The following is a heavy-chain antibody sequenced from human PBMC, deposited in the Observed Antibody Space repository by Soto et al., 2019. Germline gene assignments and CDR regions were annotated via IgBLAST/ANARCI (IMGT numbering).Heavy chain of an antibody. CDR2: IYTSGIT. Sequence: SETLSLTCTVSGGYISSYYWSWIRQPAGKGLEWIGRIYTSGITSYNPSLKSRVTMSVDTSKNQFSLRVTSVTAADTGVYYCARLLLQQPWYFHYWGQGTLVTVS. CDR1: GGYISSYY. J-gene: IGHJ4*02. V-gene: IGHV4-4*07. D-gene: IGHD4-4*01. CDR3: ARLLLQQPWYFHY.